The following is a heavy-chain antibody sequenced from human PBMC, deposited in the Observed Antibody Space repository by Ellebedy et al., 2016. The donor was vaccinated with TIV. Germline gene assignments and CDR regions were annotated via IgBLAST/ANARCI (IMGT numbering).Heavy chain of an antibody. V-gene: IGHV2-26*01. CDR3: ARKMYYDFWSGYSFDY. CDR2: ILSNDEK. CDR1: GFSLSTSGMC. D-gene: IGHD3-3*01. J-gene: IGHJ4*02. Sequence: SGPTLVKPTQTLTLTCTFSGFSLSTSGMCVSWIRQPPGKALEWLAHILSNDEKSYRTSLKSRLTISKDTSKSQVVLTMTNMDPVDTATYYCARKMYYDFWSGYSFDYWGQGTLVTVSS.